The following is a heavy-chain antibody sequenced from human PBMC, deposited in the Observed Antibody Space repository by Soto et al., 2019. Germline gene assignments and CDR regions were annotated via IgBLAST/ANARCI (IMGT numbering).Heavy chain of an antibody. CDR1: GYTFTGYY. V-gene: IGHV1-2*04. CDR3: ARERERVTTPKFDY. Sequence: GASVKVSCKASGYTFTGYYMHWVRQAPGQGLEWMGWINPNSGGTNYAQKFQGWVTMTRDTSISTAYMELSRLRSDDTAVYYCARERERVTTPKFDYGGQGPLATVSS. D-gene: IGHD1-1*01. CDR2: INPNSGGT. J-gene: IGHJ4*02.